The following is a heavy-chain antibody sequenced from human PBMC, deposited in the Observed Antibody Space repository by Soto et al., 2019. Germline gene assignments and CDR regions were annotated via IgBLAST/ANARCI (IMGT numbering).Heavy chain of an antibody. J-gene: IGHJ4*02. CDR1: GFTSSSYA. CDR3: AKDFLLGWRGGYFDC. V-gene: IGHV3-23*04. CDR2: ISGSGGST. D-gene: IGHD3-3*01. Sequence: EVLVVESGGDLVQPGGSLRLSCAVSGFTSSSYAMTWVRQASGKGLEWVSSISGSGGSTYYADSVKGRFTISRDNSKNTVYLQVNSLRGEDPAVYYCAKDFLLGWRGGYFDCLGQGTLVTVSS.